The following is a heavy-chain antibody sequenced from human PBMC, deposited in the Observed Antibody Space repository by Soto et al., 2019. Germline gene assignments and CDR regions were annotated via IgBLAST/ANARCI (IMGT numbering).Heavy chain of an antibody. CDR1: GYTFTDHY. CDR3: ARDLPRRSWQWFDP. J-gene: IGHJ5*02. D-gene: IGHD3-16*02. V-gene: IGHV1-2*02. CDR2: IHPNSGDT. Sequence: QVQLAQSGAEVKEPGASVKVSCATSGYTFTDHYINWVRQAPGQGPEYMGWIHPNSGDTKYTQRFQGMVTMTRDTSISTAYMELRRLPSDDTAIYYCARDLPRRSWQWFDPWGQGTLVTVSS.